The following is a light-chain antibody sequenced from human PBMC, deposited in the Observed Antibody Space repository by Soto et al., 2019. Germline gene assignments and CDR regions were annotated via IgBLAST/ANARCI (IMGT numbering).Light chain of an antibody. CDR3: SSYTSSSTYF. V-gene: IGLV2-14*01. CDR2: DVS. Sequence: QSVLTQPASVSGSPGQSITISCTGTSSDVGGYNYVSWYQQHPGKAPKLMIYDVSNRPSGVSNRFSGYKSCNTASLTIAGLQAEDEADYYRSSYTSSSTYFFGPGTKLTVL. J-gene: IGLJ1*01. CDR1: SSDVGGYNY.